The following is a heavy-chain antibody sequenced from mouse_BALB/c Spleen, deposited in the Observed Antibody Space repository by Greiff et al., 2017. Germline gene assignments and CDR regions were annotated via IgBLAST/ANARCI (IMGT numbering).Heavy chain of an antibody. V-gene: IGHV6-6*02. CDR3: TRFYDYDLYYAMDY. Sequence: EVQLQQSGGGLVQPGGSMKLSCVASGFTFSNYWMNWVRQSPEKGLEWVAEIRLKSNNYATHYAESVKGRFTISRDDSKSSVYLQMNNLRAEDTGIYYCTRFYDYDLYYAMDYWGQGTSVTVSS. CDR2: IRLKSNNYAT. CDR1: GFTFSNYW. J-gene: IGHJ4*01. D-gene: IGHD2-4*01.